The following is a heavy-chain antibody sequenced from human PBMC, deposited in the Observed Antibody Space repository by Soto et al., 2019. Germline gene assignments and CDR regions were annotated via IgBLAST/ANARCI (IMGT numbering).Heavy chain of an antibody. J-gene: IGHJ4*02. V-gene: IGHV4-34*01. CDR2: INHSGST. Sequence: ASETLSLTCAVYGGSFSGYYWSWIRQPPGKGLEWIGEINHSGSTNYNPSLKSRVTISVDTSKNQFSLKLSSVTAADTAVYYCARVGKRWSSGWKFDYWGQGTLVTVSS. CDR3: ARVGKRWSSGWKFDY. D-gene: IGHD6-19*01. CDR1: GGSFSGYY.